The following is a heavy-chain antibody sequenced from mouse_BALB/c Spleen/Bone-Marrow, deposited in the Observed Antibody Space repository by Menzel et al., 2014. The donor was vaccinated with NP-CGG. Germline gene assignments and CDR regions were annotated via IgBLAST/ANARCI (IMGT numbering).Heavy chain of an antibody. Sequence: VQLEESGPELVKPGSSMKISCKASGYSFTGYTMNWVKQSHGKNLEWIGLINPYNGGTSYNQKFKGKATLTVNKSSSTAYMELLSLTSEDSSVYYGARENYGSSFGFAYWGQGTQFTVSA. V-gene: IGHV1-26*01. CDR3: ARENYGSSFGFAY. D-gene: IGHD1-1*01. CDR2: INPYNGGT. J-gene: IGHJ3*01. CDR1: GYSFTGYT.